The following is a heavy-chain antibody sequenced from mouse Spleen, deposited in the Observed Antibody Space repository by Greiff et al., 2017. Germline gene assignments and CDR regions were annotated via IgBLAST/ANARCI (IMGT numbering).Heavy chain of an antibody. Sequence: VQLQQPGAELVRPGASVKLSCKASGYTFTSYWINWVKQRPGQGLEWIGNIYPSDSYTNYNQKFKDKATLTVDKSSSTAYMQLSSPTSEDSAVYYCTRGRGYDAPFYAMDYWGQGTSVTVSS. J-gene: IGHJ4*01. D-gene: IGHD2-2*01. V-gene: IGHV1-69*02. CDR3: TRGRGYDAPFYAMDY. CDR1: GYTFTSYW. CDR2: IYPSDSYT.